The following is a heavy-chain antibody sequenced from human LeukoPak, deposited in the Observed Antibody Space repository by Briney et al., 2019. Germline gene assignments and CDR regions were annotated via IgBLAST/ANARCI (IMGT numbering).Heavy chain of an antibody. Sequence: GGSLRLSCAASGFTFSSYGMHWVRQAPGKGLEWVAVISYDGSNKYYADSVKGRFTISRDNAKNPLYLQMNSLRAEDTAVYYCAIGLFEEQQPYWGQGTLVTVSS. J-gene: IGHJ4*02. V-gene: IGHV3-30*03. CDR2: ISYDGSNK. CDR3: AIGLFEEQQPY. CDR1: GFTFSSYG. D-gene: IGHD6-13*01.